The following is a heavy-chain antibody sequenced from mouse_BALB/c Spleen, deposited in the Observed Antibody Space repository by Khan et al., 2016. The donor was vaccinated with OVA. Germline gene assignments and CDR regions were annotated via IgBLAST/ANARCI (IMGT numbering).Heavy chain of an antibody. CDR1: GYSITSDYA. CDR3: ARVYGGDFDY. V-gene: IGHV3-2*02. Sequence: QLEESGPGLVKPSQSLSLTCTVTGYSITSDYAWNWIRQFPGNKLEWMGFISYSGNTKYNPSLKSRFSITRDTSKNQFFLQLNSVTTEDTATDYCARVYGGDFDYWGQGTSLTVSS. J-gene: IGHJ2*02. D-gene: IGHD1-1*01. CDR2: ISYSGNT.